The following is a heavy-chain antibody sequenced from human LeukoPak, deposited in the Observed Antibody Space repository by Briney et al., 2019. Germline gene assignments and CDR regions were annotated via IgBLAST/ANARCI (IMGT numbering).Heavy chain of an antibody. CDR2: ISYDGSNK. V-gene: IGHV3-30*04. Sequence: GRSLRLSCAASGFTFSSYAMHWVRQAPGKGLEWVAVISYDGSNKYYADSVKGRFTISRDNSKNTLYLQMNSLRAEDTAVYYCARPKAAAGTRRGYYFDYWGQGTLVTVSS. CDR1: GFTFSSYA. J-gene: IGHJ4*02. CDR3: ARPKAAAGTRRGYYFDY. D-gene: IGHD6-13*01.